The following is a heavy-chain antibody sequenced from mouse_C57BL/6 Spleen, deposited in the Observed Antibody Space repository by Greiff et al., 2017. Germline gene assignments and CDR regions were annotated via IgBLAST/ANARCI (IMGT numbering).Heavy chain of an antibody. CDR1: GFTFSSYT. CDR2: ISGGGGNT. J-gene: IGHJ3*01. D-gene: IGHD2-3*01. CDR3: ARHYDGYWFAY. V-gene: IGHV5-9*01. Sequence: DVMLVESGGGLVKPGGSLKLSCAASGFTFSSYTMSWVRQTPEKRLEWVATISGGGGNTYYPDSVKGRFTISRDNAKNTLYLQMSSLRSEDTALYYCARHYDGYWFAYWGQGTLVTVSA.